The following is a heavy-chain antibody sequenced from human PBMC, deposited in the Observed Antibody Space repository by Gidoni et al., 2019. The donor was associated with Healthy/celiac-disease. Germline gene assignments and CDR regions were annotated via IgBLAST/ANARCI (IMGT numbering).Heavy chain of an antibody. CDR2: ISWNSGSI. J-gene: IGHJ4*02. CDR1: GFTFDDYA. Sequence: EVQLVESGGGRVQPGRSLRLSCAASGFTFDDYAMHWVRQAPGKGLEWVSGISWNSGSIGYADSVKGRFTISRDSAKNSLCLQMHSLRAEDTALYYCAKDISYDSSGYRDYLGQGTLVTVSS. CDR3: AKDISYDSSGYRDY. D-gene: IGHD3-22*01. V-gene: IGHV3-9*01.